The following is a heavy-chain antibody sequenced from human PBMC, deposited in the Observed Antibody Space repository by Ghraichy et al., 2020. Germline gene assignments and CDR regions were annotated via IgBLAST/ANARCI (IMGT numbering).Heavy chain of an antibody. CDR1: RGSISGYY. CDR3: ARFSAGLPNAFDL. V-gene: IGHV4-4*07. Sequence: SQTRSLTCTVSRGSISGYYWNWIRQPAGKGLEWIGRIYDTGTTIYNPSLESRVTMSIGASRNQFSLRLSSVTAADTAVYYCARFSAGLPNAFDLWGQGTGVTVSS. D-gene: IGHD6-19*01. CDR2: IYDTGTT. J-gene: IGHJ3*01.